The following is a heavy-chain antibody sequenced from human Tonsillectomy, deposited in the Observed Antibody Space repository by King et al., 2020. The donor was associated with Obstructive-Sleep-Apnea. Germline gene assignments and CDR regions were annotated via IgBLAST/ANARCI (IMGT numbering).Heavy chain of an antibody. Sequence: DVQLVESGGGLVQPGGSLRLSCAASGFNFYIYYMNWVRQAPGKGLEWVSYISRTSSTIHYADSVKGRLPMSRDNAESSLYLQMNSLRVEDTAVYYCARDTWSDTSCFYPHALDLWGQGTMVTVSS. CDR2: ISRTSSTI. CDR1: GFNFYIYY. V-gene: IGHV3-48*04. CDR3: ARDTWSDTSCFYPHALDL. D-gene: IGHD2-2*01. J-gene: IGHJ3*01.